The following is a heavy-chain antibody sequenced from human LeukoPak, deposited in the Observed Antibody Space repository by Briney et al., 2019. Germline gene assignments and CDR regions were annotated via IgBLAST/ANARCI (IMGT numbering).Heavy chain of an antibody. V-gene: IGHV1-8*01. J-gene: IGHJ4*02. CDR3: ARGRYDFWSGYSGSDY. CDR1: GCTFTSYD. Sequence: ASVKVSCKASGCTFTSYDINWVRQATGQGLEWMGWMNPNSGNTGYAQKFQGRVTMTRNTSISTAYMELSSLRSEDTAVYYCARGRYDFWSGYSGSDYWGQGTLVTVSS. D-gene: IGHD3-3*01. CDR2: MNPNSGNT.